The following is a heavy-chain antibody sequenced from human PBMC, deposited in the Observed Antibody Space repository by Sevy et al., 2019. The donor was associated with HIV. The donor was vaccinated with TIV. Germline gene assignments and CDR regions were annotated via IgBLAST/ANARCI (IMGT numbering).Heavy chain of an antibody. V-gene: IGHV3-21*01. D-gene: IGHD3-16*01. CDR3: AKERDVFWFHP. CDR2: ITGSSTNI. Sequence: GGSLRLSCEASGFTFTYFSMYWVRQAPGKGLEWVASITGSSTNIYYSDSVKGRFTISRDNDKKSLYLQMNSLRVEDTAVYYCAKERDVFWFHPWGQGSLVTVSS. J-gene: IGHJ5*02. CDR1: GFTFTYFS.